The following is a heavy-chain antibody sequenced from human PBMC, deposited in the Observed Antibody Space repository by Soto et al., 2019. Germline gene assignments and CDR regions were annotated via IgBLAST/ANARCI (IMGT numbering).Heavy chain of an antibody. CDR3: ARGIVLVPAAHDY. CDR1: GFNFSNYY. Sequence: GVSMRLSFSASGFNFSNYYMFLFRQAPGKGLEWVSYISSSGSTIYYADSVKGRFTISRDNAKNSLYLQMNSLRAEDTAVYYCARGIVLVPAAHDYWGQGT. D-gene: IGHD2-2*01. J-gene: IGHJ4*02. V-gene: IGHV3-11*01. CDR2: ISSSGSTI.